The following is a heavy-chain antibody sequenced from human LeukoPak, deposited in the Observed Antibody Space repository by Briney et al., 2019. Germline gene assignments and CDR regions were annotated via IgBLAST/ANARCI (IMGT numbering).Heavy chain of an antibody. CDR1: GFTFSSYG. Sequence: HTGRSLRLSCAASGFTFSSYGMHWVRQAPGKGLEWVAVISYDGSNKYYADSVKGRFTISRDNSKNTLYLQMNSLRAEDTAAYYCAKEGLGDGDPEYFQHWGQGTLVTVSS. V-gene: IGHV3-30*18. J-gene: IGHJ1*01. CDR2: ISYDGSNK. D-gene: IGHD4-17*01. CDR3: AKEGLGDGDPEYFQH.